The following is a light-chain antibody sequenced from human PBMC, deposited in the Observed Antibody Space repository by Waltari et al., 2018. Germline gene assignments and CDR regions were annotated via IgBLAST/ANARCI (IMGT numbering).Light chain of an antibody. CDR2: GAS. J-gene: IGKJ1*01. Sequence: EIVMMQSPATLSVSPGERATLSCRASQSVSSNLAWYQQKPGQAPRLLIYGASTRATGIPARFSGSGSGTEFTLTISSMQSEDFAVYYCQQYNNWPQWTFGQGTKVEIK. V-gene: IGKV3-15*01. CDR1: QSVSSN. CDR3: QQYNNWPQWT.